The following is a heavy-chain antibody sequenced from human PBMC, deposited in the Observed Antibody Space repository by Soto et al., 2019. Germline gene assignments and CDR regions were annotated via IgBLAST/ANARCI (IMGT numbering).Heavy chain of an antibody. V-gene: IGHV4-31*03. CDR1: GGSISSGGYY. Sequence: SETLSLTCTVSGGSISSGGYYWSWIRQHPGKGLEWIGYIYYSGSTYYNPSLKSRVTISVDTSKNQFSLKLSSVTAADTAVYYCARLYCGGDCFQYNWFDPWGQGTRVTVSS. J-gene: IGHJ5*02. D-gene: IGHD2-21*02. CDR2: IYYSGST. CDR3: ARLYCGGDCFQYNWFDP.